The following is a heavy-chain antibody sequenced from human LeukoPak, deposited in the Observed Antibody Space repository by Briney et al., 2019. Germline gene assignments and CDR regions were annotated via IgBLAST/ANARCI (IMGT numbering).Heavy chain of an antibody. V-gene: IGHV3-48*01. CDR3: AKRGSYYYYMDV. D-gene: IGHD3-10*01. J-gene: IGHJ6*03. Sequence: GGSLRLSRAASGFTFSSYSMNWVRQAPGKGLEWVSYISSSSSTIYYADSVKGRFTISRDTSKNTLYLQMNSLRAEDTAVYYCAKRGSYYYYMDVWGKGTTVTVSS. CDR2: ISSSSSTI. CDR1: GFTFSSYS.